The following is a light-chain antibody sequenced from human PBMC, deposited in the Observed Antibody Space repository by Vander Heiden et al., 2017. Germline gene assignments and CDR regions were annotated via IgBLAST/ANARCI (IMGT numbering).Light chain of an antibody. J-gene: IGKJ2*01. CDR2: DAS. V-gene: IGKV3-11*01. CDR1: QSVSSY. CDR3: QQRSNWPPYT. Sequence: ELVLTQSPATLSLSPGEGATLSCRASQSVSSYLAWYQQKPGQAPRLLIYDASNRATGIPARFSGSGSGTDFTLTISSLEPEDFAVYYCQQRSNWPPYTFGQGTKLEIK.